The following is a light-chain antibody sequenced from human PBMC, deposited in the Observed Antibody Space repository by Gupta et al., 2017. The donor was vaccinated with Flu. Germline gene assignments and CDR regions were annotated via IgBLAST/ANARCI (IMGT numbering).Light chain of an antibody. CDR1: RTRLYENGHNY. CDR3: MQSLQTPLT. CDR2: LSS. J-gene: IGKJ4*01. V-gene: IGKV2-28*01. Sequence: DIVMTQSPVSLAVTPGEPASISCRSSRTRLYENGHNYVDWYLQKSGQSPQLLIYLSSYRASGVPDRFSGSGSGTDFVLRISRVEAEDVGVYYCMQSLQTPLTFGGGTKVEIK.